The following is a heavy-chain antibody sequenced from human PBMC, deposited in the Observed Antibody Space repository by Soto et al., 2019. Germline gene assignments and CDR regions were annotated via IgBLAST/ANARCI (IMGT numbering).Heavy chain of an antibody. CDR2: IYYDGSTK. CDR3: ARDFPQKWRDVGFDY. Sequence: PGGSLRLSCAASGFNFSTYGMHWVRQAPGKGLEWVAVIYYDGSTKYYADSVKGRFTVSRDNSKNTMFLQMNSLRAEDTALYYCARDFPQKWRDVGFDYWGQGTLVTVSS. V-gene: IGHV3-33*01. CDR1: GFNFSTYG. D-gene: IGHD5-12*01. J-gene: IGHJ4*02.